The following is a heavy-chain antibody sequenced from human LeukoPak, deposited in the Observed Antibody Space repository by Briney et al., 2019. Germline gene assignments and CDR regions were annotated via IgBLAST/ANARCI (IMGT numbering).Heavy chain of an antibody. D-gene: IGHD3-22*01. V-gene: IGHV5-51*01. J-gene: IGHJ3*02. CDR3: ARPPRDYYYDSSGPVAFDI. Sequence: GESLKISCKGSGYSFTSYWIGWVRQMPGKGLEWMGIIYPGDSDSRCSPSFQGQATTSDDKSISTAFLQWSSLKASDTAMYYCARPPRDYYYDSSGPVAFDIWGQGAMVTVSS. CDR1: GYSFTSYW. CDR2: IYPGDSDS.